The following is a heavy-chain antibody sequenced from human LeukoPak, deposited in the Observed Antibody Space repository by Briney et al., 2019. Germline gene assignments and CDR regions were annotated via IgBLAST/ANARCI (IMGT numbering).Heavy chain of an antibody. Sequence: GGSLRLSCAASGFTFSSYAMSWVRQAPGKGLEWVSAISGSGGSTYYADSVKGRFTISRDNSKNTLYLQVNSLRAEDTAVYYCAKGFTAPYYYDSSGYYYYGMDVWGQGTTVTVSS. CDR3: AKGFTAPYYYDSSGYYYYGMDV. V-gene: IGHV3-23*01. CDR1: GFTFSSYA. J-gene: IGHJ6*02. D-gene: IGHD3-22*01. CDR2: ISGSGGST.